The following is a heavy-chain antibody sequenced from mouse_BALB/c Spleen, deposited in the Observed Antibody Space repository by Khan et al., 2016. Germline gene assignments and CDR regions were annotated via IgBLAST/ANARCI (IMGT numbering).Heavy chain of an antibody. D-gene: IGHD1-1*01. CDR1: EYIFTNYG. CDR2: INTYSGES. Sequence: QIQLVQSGPELKRPGKTVKISCKASEYIFTNYGINWVKQAPGKGLKWMGWINTYSGESTYADDFKGRFAFSLETSANTAYLQINNLKNEDTATYFCARYRYYYGSSRYFDVWGAGTTVTVSS. CDR3: ARYRYYYGSSRYFDV. V-gene: IGHV9-3-1*01. J-gene: IGHJ1*01.